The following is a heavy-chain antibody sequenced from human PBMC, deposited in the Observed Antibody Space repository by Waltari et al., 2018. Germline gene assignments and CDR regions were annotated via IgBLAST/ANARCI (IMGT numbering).Heavy chain of an antibody. D-gene: IGHD3-10*01. Sequence: QVQLVQSGAEVKKPGSSLKFSCKASGGTFSSYAISWVRPAPGQGLEWMGGIIPIFGTANYAQKFQGRVTITTDESTSTAYMELSSLRSEDTAVYYCARDREYYYGSGSYHEWGQGTLVTVSS. CDR1: GGTFSSYA. V-gene: IGHV1-69*05. J-gene: IGHJ4*02. CDR3: ARDREYYYGSGSYHE. CDR2: IIPIFGTA.